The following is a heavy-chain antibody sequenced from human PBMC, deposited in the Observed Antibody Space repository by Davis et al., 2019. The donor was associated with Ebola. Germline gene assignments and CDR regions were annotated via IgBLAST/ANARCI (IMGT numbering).Heavy chain of an antibody. V-gene: IGHV3-73*01. CDR3: SCSSSGFDY. CDR2: IRSKANSYAT. J-gene: IGHJ4*02. CDR1: GFTFSGSA. Sequence: GESLKISCAASGFTFSGSAMHWVRQASGKGLEWVGRIRSKANSYATAYAASVKGRFTISRDDSKNTAYLQMNSLKTEDTAVYYCSCSSSGFDYWGQGTPVTVSS. D-gene: IGHD6-6*01.